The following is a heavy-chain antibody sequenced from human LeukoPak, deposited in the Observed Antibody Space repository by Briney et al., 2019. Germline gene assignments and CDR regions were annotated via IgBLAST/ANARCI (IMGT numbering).Heavy chain of an antibody. CDR2: ISAYNGNT. J-gene: IGHJ3*02. CDR1: GYTFINYG. D-gene: IGHD2-2*01. CDR3: ARDPYCSSTSCHPLDAFDI. V-gene: IGHV1-18*01. Sequence: GASVKVSCKSSGYTFINYGISWVRQAPGQGLEWMGWISAYNGNTDYAQKFQGRVIMTKDTITNTVYMELTSLGSDDTAVYYCARDPYCSSTSCHPLDAFDIWGQGTMVTVSS.